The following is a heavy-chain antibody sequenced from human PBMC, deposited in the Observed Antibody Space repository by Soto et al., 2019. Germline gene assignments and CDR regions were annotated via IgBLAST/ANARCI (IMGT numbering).Heavy chain of an antibody. Sequence: EVQLVESGGGLVQPGRSLRLSCAASGFTFDDYAMHWVRQAPGKGLEWVSGISWNSGSIGYADSVKGRFTISRDNANNSLYLQMNSLRGEDTALYYCATSYPGRGQGFDPWGQGTLVTVSS. V-gene: IGHV3-9*01. CDR3: ATSYPGRGQGFDP. CDR1: GFTFDDYA. J-gene: IGHJ5*02. D-gene: IGHD3-10*01. CDR2: ISWNSGSI.